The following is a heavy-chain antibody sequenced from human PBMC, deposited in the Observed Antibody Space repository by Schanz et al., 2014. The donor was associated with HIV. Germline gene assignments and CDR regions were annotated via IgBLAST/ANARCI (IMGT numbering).Heavy chain of an antibody. J-gene: IGHJ3*02. V-gene: IGHV1-69*01. CDR2: IIPIFVTT. D-gene: IGHD1-1*01. Sequence: QVQLLQSFSSLPPPLSSVKVSCKASGGTFGTYGFTWVRQAPGQGLEWVGGIIPIFVTTNYAPRFQGRLTMTADVSTNTASMELSSLRPEDTAVYYCASPAESERGPGDAFDIWGQGTLVTVSS. CDR1: GGTFGTYG. CDR3: ASPAESERGPGDAFDI.